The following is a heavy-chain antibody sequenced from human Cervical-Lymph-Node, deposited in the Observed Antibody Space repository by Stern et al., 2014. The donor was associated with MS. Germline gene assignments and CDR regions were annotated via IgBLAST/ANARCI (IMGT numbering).Heavy chain of an antibody. CDR3: AVGSLGYFSL. J-gene: IGHJ2*01. CDR1: GNTLTEVS. V-gene: IGHV1-24*01. Sequence: VQLVQSGAEVKKPGASVKVSCKVSGNTLTEVSMHWVRQAPGIGLEWMGGFDPEDDETVYAPKFQGRVTMTEDTSTDTGYMELSSLRSEDTAVYYCAVGSLGYFSLWGRGTLVIVSS. D-gene: IGHD1-26*01. CDR2: FDPEDDET.